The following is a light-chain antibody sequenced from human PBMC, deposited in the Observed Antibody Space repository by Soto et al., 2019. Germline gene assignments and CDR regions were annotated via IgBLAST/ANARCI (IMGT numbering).Light chain of an antibody. Sequence: DIQMTQSPSTLSASVGDRVTITCRASQSISGFLAWYQQKPGRAPKLLIYTASRLESGVPSRFSGSGFETEFILTISSLQPDDFATYYCQQYKYYSTFGQGTKLEIK. CDR3: QQYKYYST. CDR1: QSISGF. V-gene: IGKV1-5*03. CDR2: TAS. J-gene: IGKJ2*01.